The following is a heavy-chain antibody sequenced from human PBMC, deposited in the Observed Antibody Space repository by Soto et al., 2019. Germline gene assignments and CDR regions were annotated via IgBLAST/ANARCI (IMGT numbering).Heavy chain of an antibody. CDR2: SYYSGST. J-gene: IGHJ3*02. CDR1: GGSISSYY. CDR3: AGVTTVRGPDAFDI. Sequence: QVQLQESGPGLVKPSETLSLTCTVSGGSISSYYWSWIRQPPGKGLEWIGYSYYSGSTNYNPSLKGRVTISVDTSKNQFSLKLSSVTAADTAVYYCAGVTTVRGPDAFDIWGQGTMVTVSS. V-gene: IGHV4-59*01. D-gene: IGHD4-17*01.